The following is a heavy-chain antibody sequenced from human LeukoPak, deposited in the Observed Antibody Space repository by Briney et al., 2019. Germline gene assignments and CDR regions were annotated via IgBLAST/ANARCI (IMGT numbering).Heavy chain of an antibody. CDR1: RFTFSTFA. V-gene: IGHV3-23*01. Sequence: GGSLRLSCAASRFTFSTFAMNWVRQAPGKGLEWVSSINGSGGRTAYADSVKGRFTISRDNSRNTLYLQIGSLRAEDTAVYFCARGISHDFWGQGTLVTVSS. D-gene: IGHD2-15*01. CDR3: ARGISHDF. CDR2: INGSGGRT. J-gene: IGHJ4*02.